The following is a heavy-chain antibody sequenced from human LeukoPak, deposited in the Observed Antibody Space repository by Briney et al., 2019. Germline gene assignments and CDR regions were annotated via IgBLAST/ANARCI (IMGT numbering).Heavy chain of an antibody. CDR2: IIPILGIA. D-gene: IGHD3-22*01. J-gene: IGHJ4*02. CDR3: ARDYYDSSGDNYFDY. Sequence: SVKVSCKASGGTFSSYAISWVRQAPGQGLEWMGRIIPILGIANYAQKFQGRVTITADKSTSTAYMELSSLRSDDTAVYYCARDYYDSSGDNYFDYWGQGTLVTVSS. V-gene: IGHV1-69*04. CDR1: GGTFSSYA.